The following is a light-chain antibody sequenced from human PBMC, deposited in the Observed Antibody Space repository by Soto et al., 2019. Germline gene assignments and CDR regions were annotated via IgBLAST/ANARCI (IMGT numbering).Light chain of an antibody. Sequence: QSALTQPPSASGSPGQSVTISCTGSSSDYVSWYQQHPGKAPKLMIYEVSKRPSGVPDRLSGSKSGNTASLTVSGLQAEDEADYYCSSYGGSNTVVFGGGTQLTVL. V-gene: IGLV2-8*01. CDR1: SSDY. CDR2: EVS. CDR3: SSYGGSNTVV. J-gene: IGLJ2*01.